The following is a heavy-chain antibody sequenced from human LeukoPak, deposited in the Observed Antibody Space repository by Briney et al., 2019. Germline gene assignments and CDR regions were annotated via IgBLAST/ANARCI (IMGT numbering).Heavy chain of an antibody. V-gene: IGHV5-51*01. CDR3: ARYVGRGLDSSGWYLGYFDY. J-gene: IGHJ4*02. CDR2: IYPGDSDT. D-gene: IGHD6-19*01. CDR1: GYRFTSYW. Sequence: GESLQISCQGSGYRFTSYWIGWVRRLPGKGLEWMGIIYPGDSDTRYSPSFQGQVTISADKSISTAYLQWSSLKASDTAMYYCARYVGRGLDSSGWYLGYFDYWGQGTLVTVSS.